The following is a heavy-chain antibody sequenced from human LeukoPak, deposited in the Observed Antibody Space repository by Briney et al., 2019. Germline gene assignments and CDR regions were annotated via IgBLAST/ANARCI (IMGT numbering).Heavy chain of an antibody. J-gene: IGHJ4*02. CDR1: GGTFSSYA. CDR3: ASGGVSNVRGVTYYFDY. CDR2: IIPIFGTA. D-gene: IGHD3-10*02. Sequence: SVKVSCKASGGTFSSYAISWVRQAPGQGLEWMGRIIPIFGTANYAQKFQGRVTITTDESTSTAYMELSSLRSEDTAVYYCASGGVSNVRGVTYYFDYWGQGTLVTVSS. V-gene: IGHV1-69*05.